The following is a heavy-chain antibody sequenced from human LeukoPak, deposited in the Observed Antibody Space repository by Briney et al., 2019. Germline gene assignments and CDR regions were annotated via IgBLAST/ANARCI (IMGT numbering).Heavy chain of an antibody. CDR2: IIPVLGIA. CDR1: GGTFSSDA. Sequence: ASVKVSCKASGGTFSSDAVSWVRQAPGQGLEWMGRIIPVLGIANYAQNFQGRVTITADRSTSTAYMELSSLRSEDTAVYYCARDSCSGGSCSNYWGQGTLVTVSS. J-gene: IGHJ4*02. CDR3: ARDSCSGGSCSNY. D-gene: IGHD2-15*01. V-gene: IGHV1-69*04.